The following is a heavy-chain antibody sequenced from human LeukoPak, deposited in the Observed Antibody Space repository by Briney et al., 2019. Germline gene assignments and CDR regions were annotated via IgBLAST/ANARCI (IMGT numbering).Heavy chain of an antibody. CDR2: ISWNSGSI. CDR3: AKWSAFYYFDY. V-gene: IGHV3-9*01. J-gene: IGHJ4*02. Sequence: GGSLRLSCAASGFTFDDYAMHWVRQAPGKGLEWVSGISWNSGSIGYADSVKGRFTISRDNAKNSLYLQMNSLRAEDTALYYCAKWSAFYYFDYWGQGTLVTVSS. D-gene: IGHD3-3*02. CDR1: GFTFDDYA.